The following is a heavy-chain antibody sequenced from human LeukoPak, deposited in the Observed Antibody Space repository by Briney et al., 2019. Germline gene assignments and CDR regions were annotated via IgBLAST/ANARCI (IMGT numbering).Heavy chain of an antibody. D-gene: IGHD1-26*01. CDR2: IYHSGST. J-gene: IGHJ3*01. Sequence: SEILSLTCSVSGDSVDNSDYYWSWLRQPPGKELEWIGHIYHSGSTIYSSSLKGRVTISLDMSKNQFSLRLTSGTAADTAVYYCARDQGGGSYRHAFDVWGQGKMVIVSS. V-gene: IGHV4-61*08. CDR1: GDSVDNSDYY. CDR3: ARDQGGGSYRHAFDV.